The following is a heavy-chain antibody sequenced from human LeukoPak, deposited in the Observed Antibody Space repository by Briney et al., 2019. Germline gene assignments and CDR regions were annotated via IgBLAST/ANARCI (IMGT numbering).Heavy chain of an antibody. CDR2: ISARGDNT. V-gene: IGHV3-23*01. Sequence: GGSLRLSCAASGFTFTNYAMSWVRQAPGKGLKWVSAISARGDNTYYADSVKGRCSISRDNSQNTQYLQMNSLRAEDTAIYYCAKAYHYGAGSSFDYWGQGILVTVSS. D-gene: IGHD3-10*01. CDR3: AKAYHYGAGSSFDY. CDR1: GFTFTNYA. J-gene: IGHJ4*02.